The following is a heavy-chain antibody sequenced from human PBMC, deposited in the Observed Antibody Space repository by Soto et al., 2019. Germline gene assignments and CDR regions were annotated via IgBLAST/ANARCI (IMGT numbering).Heavy chain of an antibody. CDR3: AREYSSSSVKAFDV. Sequence: ASVKVSCKASGYTFTGYYMHWVRPAPGQGLAWMGWINPNSGGTNYAQKFQGWVTMTRDTSISTAYMELSRLGSDDTAMYCCAREYSSSSVKAFDVWGQGTMVTVSS. CDR1: GYTFTGYY. CDR2: INPNSGGT. D-gene: IGHD6-6*01. J-gene: IGHJ3*01. V-gene: IGHV1-2*04.